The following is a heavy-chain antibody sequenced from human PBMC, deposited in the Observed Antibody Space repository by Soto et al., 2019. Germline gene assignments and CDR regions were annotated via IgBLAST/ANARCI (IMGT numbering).Heavy chain of an antibody. D-gene: IGHD5-18*01. V-gene: IGHV4-31*03. J-gene: IGHJ6*02. CDR2: IYYSGST. CDR3: ARDPNTYGMDV. CDR1: GGSISGGGYY. Sequence: SEILSLTCSVSGGSISGGGYYWSWIRQNAGKGLEWIGYIYYSGSTYYNPSLKSRVTISVDTSKNQFSLKLSSVTAADTAVYYCARDPNTYGMDVWGQGTTVTVSS.